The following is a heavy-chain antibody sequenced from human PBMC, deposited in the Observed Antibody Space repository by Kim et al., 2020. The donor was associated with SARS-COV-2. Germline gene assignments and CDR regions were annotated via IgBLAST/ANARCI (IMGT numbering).Heavy chain of an antibody. CDR2: INPSGGST. J-gene: IGHJ4*02. CDR3: ARADRAMVRGVIIDY. CDR1: GYTFTSYY. V-gene: IGHV1-46*01. D-gene: IGHD3-10*01. Sequence: ASVKVSCKASGYTFTSYYMHWVRQAPGQGLEWMGIINPSGGSTSYAQKFQGRVTMTRDTSTSTVYMELSSLRSEDTAVYYCARADRAMVRGVIIDYWGQGTLVTVSS.